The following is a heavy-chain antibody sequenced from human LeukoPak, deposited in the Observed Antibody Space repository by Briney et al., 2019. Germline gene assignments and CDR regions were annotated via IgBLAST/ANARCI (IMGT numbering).Heavy chain of an antibody. CDR1: GYTFTGYY. CDR2: INPNSGGT. D-gene: IGHD2-21*01. CDR3: ARESLGIATMTEPFDY. V-gene: IGHV1-2*02. Sequence: ASVTVSCKASGYTFTGYYMHWVRHAPGQGLEWMGWINPNSGGTNYAQKFQGRVTMTRDTSISTAYMELSRLRSDDTAVYYCARESLGIATMTEPFDYWGQGTLVTVSS. J-gene: IGHJ4*02.